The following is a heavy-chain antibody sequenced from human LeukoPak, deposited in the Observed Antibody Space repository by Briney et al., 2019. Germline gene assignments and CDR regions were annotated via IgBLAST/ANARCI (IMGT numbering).Heavy chain of an antibody. V-gene: IGHV3-13*01. CDR1: GFTFSSYD. Sequence: GGSLRLSCAASGFTFSSYDMHWVRQVTGKYLEWVSAIGTTGDTYYPGSVKGRFTISRDNSKDTLYLQMNDVRPEDTAVYYCASSALGRADWLDPWGLGTPVTVSS. J-gene: IGHJ5*02. CDR3: ASSALGRADWLDP. D-gene: IGHD7-27*01. CDR2: IGTTGDT.